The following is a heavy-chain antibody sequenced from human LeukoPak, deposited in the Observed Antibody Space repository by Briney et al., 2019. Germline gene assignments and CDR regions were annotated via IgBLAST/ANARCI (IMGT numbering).Heavy chain of an antibody. CDR2: ISAYNGNT. CDR3: ASVRGYCSSTSCSYYYYGMDV. V-gene: IGHV1-18*04. CDR1: GYTFTSYG. D-gene: IGHD2-2*01. Sequence: ASVKVSCKASGYTFTSYGISWVRQAPRQGPEWMGWISAYNGNTNYAQKLQGRVTMTTGTSTSTAYMELRSLRSDDTAVYYCASVRGYCSSTSCSYYYYGMDVWGKGTTVTVSS. J-gene: IGHJ6*04.